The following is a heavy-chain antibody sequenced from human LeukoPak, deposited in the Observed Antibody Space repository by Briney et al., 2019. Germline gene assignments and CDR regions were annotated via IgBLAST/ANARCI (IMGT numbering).Heavy chain of an antibody. CDR3: ARGGIAADDY. V-gene: IGHV4-39*07. Sequence: SETLSLTCTVSGGSISSSSYYWGWIRQPPGKGLEWIGSIYYSGSTYYNPSLKSRVTISVDTSKNQFSLKLSSVTAADTAVYYCARGGIAADDYWGQGTLVTVSS. CDR2: IYYSGST. J-gene: IGHJ4*02. CDR1: GGSISSSSYY. D-gene: IGHD6-13*01.